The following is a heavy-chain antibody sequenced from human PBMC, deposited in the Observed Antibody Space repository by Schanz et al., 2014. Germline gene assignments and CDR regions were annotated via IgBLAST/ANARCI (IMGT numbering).Heavy chain of an antibody. V-gene: IGHV3-23*01. D-gene: IGHD3-9*01. Sequence: EVQMLESGGGLVQPGGSLRLSCVTSGFTFRSYGFSWVRQAPGKGLEWVSVIAGDGGGPNYLDSVKGRFTISRDNSDNPLYLQMNNLRGEDTAVYYCARGTGTFDSWGQGTLVTVSS. CDR2: IAGDGGGP. CDR3: ARGTGTFDS. CDR1: GFTFRSYG. J-gene: IGHJ4*02.